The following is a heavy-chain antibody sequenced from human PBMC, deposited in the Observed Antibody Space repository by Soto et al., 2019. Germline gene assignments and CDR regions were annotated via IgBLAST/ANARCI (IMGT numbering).Heavy chain of an antibody. CDR2: ISSSGSTI. CDR1: GFTFSDYY. Sequence: GGSLRLSCAASGFTFSDYYMSWIRQAPGKGLEWVSYISSSGSTIYYADSVKGRFTISRDNAKNSLYLQMNSLRAEDTAVYYCARLPNVDIVATPQRAYYYYKDVWGKGTTVTVSS. V-gene: IGHV3-11*01. J-gene: IGHJ6*03. D-gene: IGHD5-12*01. CDR3: ARLPNVDIVATPQRAYYYYKDV.